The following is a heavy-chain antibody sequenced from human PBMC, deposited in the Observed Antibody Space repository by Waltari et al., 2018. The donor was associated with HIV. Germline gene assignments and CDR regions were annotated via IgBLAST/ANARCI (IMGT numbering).Heavy chain of an antibody. CDR3: ARGKEFSSIWYGDY. J-gene: IGHJ4*02. V-gene: IGHV1-2*02. D-gene: IGHD6-13*01. Sequence: QVQLVQSGTAVKKPGASVKVSCKTSGYTFTGHYIHWVRQDPGQGLEGMGWINPNRGGTKYGQKVEGRVTMTRDTASSTAYMELSRLKSDDTAVYYWARGKEFSSIWYGDYWGQGAQVTVSS. CDR1: GYTFTGHY. CDR2: INPNRGGT.